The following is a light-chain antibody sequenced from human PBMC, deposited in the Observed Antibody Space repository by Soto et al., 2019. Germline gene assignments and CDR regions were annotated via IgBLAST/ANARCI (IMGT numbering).Light chain of an antibody. CDR3: SSYTSTSSLEV. CDR2: EVN. Sequence: QSALTQPASVSGSPGQSITISCTGTSSDVGGYDYVSWYQQHPGKAPKLMIYEVNNRPSGVSNRFSGSKSGNTASLTISGLQAEDEADYYCSSYTSTSSLEVFGGGTKLTVL. J-gene: IGLJ2*01. CDR1: SSDVGGYDY. V-gene: IGLV2-14*01.